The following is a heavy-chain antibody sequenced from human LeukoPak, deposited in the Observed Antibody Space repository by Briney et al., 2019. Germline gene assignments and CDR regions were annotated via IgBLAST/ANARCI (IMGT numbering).Heavy chain of an antibody. CDR3: ARTLVVANAFDI. D-gene: IGHD3-22*01. Sequence: KPSETLSLTCTVSGGSVGTGGYYWSWIRQPPGKGLEWIGYIYYSGSTNYNPSLKSRVTISVDTSKNQFSLKLSSVTAADTAVYYCARTLVVANAFDIWGQGTMVTVSS. CDR2: IYYSGST. V-gene: IGHV4-61*08. J-gene: IGHJ3*02. CDR1: GGSVGTGGYY.